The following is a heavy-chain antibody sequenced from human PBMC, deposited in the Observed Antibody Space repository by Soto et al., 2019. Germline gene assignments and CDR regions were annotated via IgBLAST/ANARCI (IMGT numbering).Heavy chain of an antibody. D-gene: IGHD3-10*01. V-gene: IGHV5-51*01. CDR2: IYPGDSDT. CDR1: EYSFTSYW. J-gene: IGHJ6*03. Sequence: PGEALKISCKGSEYSFTSYWIGLVRQMTGKGLEWMGIIYPGDSDTRYSPSFQGQVTISADKSISTAYLQWSSLKASDTAVYYCAKDVNMVRGVKIYYYYYMDVWGKGTTVTVSS. CDR3: AKDVNMVRGVKIYYYYYMDV.